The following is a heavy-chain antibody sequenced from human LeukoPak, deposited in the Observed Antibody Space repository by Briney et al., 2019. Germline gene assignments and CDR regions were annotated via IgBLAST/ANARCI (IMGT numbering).Heavy chain of an antibody. Sequence: PGGSLRLSCAASGFSVSNNYLSWVRQPPGKGLEWVSVIHSGGRTKYADSVRDRFTISRDTAKNTVYLQMNSLRAEDTAVYYCAKARGYCSGGSCYSGFDYWGQGTLVTVSS. CDR1: GFSVSNNY. V-gene: IGHV3-66*01. D-gene: IGHD2-15*01. J-gene: IGHJ4*02. CDR3: AKARGYCSGGSCYSGFDY. CDR2: IHSGGRT.